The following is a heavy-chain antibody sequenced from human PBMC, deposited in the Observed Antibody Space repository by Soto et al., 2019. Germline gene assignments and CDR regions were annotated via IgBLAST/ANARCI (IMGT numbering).Heavy chain of an antibody. V-gene: IGHV4-34*01. Sequence: SETLSLTCAVYGGSFSGYYWSWIRQPPGKGLEWIGEINHSGSTNYNPSLKSRVTISVDTSKNQFSLKLSSVTAADTAVYYCATNYYASGSYRYYFDNWGQGALVTVSS. J-gene: IGHJ4*02. CDR3: ATNYYASGSYRYYFDN. D-gene: IGHD3-10*01. CDR1: GGSFSGYY. CDR2: INHSGST.